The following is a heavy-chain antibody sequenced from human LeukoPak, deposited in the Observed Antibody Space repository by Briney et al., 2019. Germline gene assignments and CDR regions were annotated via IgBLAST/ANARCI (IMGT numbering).Heavy chain of an antibody. CDR2: IIPIFGTA. Sequence: SVKVSCTASGGTFSSYAISWVRQAPGQGLEWMGGIIPIFGTANYAQKFQGRVTITADESTSTAYMELSSLRSEDTAVYYCARDVDTAMTRNAYYFDYWGQGTLVTVSS. J-gene: IGHJ4*02. CDR1: GGTFSSYA. V-gene: IGHV1-69*01. CDR3: ARDVDTAMTRNAYYFDY. D-gene: IGHD5-18*01.